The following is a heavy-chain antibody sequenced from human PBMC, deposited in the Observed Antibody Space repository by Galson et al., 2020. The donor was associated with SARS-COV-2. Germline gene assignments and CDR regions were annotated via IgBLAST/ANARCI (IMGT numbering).Heavy chain of an antibody. CDR3: ARASYDFWSGSFDY. V-gene: IGHV3-30*04. D-gene: IGHD3-3*01. J-gene: IGHJ4*02. Sequence: GGSMRLSCAAYGFTFSSYAMHWVRQTPGKGLEWVAVISYDGSNKYYADSVKGRFTISRDNSKNTLYLQMNSLRAEDTAVYYCARASYDFWSGSFDYWGQGTLVTVSS. CDR2: ISYDGSNK. CDR1: GFTFSSYA.